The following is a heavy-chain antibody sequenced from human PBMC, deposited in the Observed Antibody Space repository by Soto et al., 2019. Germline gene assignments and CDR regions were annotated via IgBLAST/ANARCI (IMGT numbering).Heavy chain of an antibody. CDR3: ARLLLPYCSSTSCYYDAFDI. CDR2: ISAYNGNT. J-gene: IGHJ3*02. D-gene: IGHD2-2*01. Sequence: ASVKVSCKASGYTFTSYGISWVRQAPGQGLEWMGWISAYNGNTNYAQKLQGRVTMTTDTSTSTAYMELRSLRSDDTAVYYCARLLLPYCSSTSCYYDAFDIWGQGTMVTVSS. V-gene: IGHV1-18*01. CDR1: GYTFTSYG.